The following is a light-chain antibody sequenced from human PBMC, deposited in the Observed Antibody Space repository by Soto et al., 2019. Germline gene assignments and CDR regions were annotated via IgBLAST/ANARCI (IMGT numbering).Light chain of an antibody. CDR3: QHYNNWPPWT. Sequence: EVVLTQSPATLSVSPGERATLSCRASQSVSTNLAWYQQKRGQAPRLLIYGASTRATGIPARFSGSGSETEFTLTISSLQSEDFAVYYCQHYNNWPPWTVGQGTKVEIK. CDR1: QSVSTN. J-gene: IGKJ1*01. V-gene: IGKV3D-15*01. CDR2: GAS.